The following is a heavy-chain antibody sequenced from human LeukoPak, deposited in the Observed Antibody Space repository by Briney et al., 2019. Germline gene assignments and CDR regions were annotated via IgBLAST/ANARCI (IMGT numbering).Heavy chain of an antibody. CDR2: IYYSGRT. CDR1: GGSISSYY. V-gene: IGHV4-59*01. CDR3: ARVVTIFGVVIEYNWFDP. Sequence: PSETLSLTCTVSGGSISSYYWSWLRQPPGKGLEWSGYIYYSGRTNYNPSLKSRVTISVETSKNQFSLKLSSVTAADTAVYYCARVVTIFGVVIEYNWFDPWGQGTLVTVSS. D-gene: IGHD3-3*01. J-gene: IGHJ5*02.